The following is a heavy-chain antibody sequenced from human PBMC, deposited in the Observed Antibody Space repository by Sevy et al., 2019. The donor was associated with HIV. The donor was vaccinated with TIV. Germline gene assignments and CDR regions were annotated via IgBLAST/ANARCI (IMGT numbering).Heavy chain of an antibody. CDR1: GFTFSSYD. CDR3: ARNQGYLGMDV. J-gene: IGHJ6*02. CDR2: SGTAGDT. V-gene: IGHV3-13*01. Sequence: GGSLRLSCAASGFTFSSYDMHWVRQATGKGLEWVSASGTAGDTYYPGSVKGRFTISRQNAKNSLYLKMNSLRAGDTAVYYCARNQGYLGMDVWGQGTTVTVSS. D-gene: IGHD1-1*01.